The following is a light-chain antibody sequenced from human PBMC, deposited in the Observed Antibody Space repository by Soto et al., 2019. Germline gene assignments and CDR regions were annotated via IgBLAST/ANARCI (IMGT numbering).Light chain of an antibody. CDR3: SSYAGSNNFRV. J-gene: IGLJ2*01. CDR1: SSDVGGYNY. Sequence: QSALTQPPSASGSPGQSVTISCTGTSSDVGGYNYVSWYQQHPGKAPKLMIYEVSKRPSGVPDRFSGSKSGNTASLTVSGLQAEDEPDYYCSSYAGSNNFRVFGGGTKLTVL. V-gene: IGLV2-8*01. CDR2: EVS.